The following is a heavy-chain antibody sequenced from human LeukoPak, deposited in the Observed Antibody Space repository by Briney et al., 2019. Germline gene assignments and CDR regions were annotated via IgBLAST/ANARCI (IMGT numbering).Heavy chain of an antibody. J-gene: IGHJ4*02. CDR2: IYYSGTT. D-gene: IGHD3-3*01. V-gene: IGHV4-39*01. Sequence: PSETLSLTCTVSGDSISRTNFYWGGIRQPPGKGLEWIGSIYYSGTTNYNPSLKSRVTISVDTSKKQFSLKLRSVTAADTAVYYCARLPRYDFWSWGQGTLVTVSS. CDR1: GDSISRTNFY. CDR3: ARLPRYDFWS.